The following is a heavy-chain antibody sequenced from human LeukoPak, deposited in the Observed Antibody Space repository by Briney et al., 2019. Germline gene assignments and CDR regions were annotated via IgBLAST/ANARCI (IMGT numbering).Heavy chain of an antibody. J-gene: IGHJ4*02. Sequence: SETLSLTCTVSGGSISSSSYYWGWIRQPPGKGREWIGSIYYSGSTYYNPSLKSRVTISVDTYKNQISLKVSSVTVADTAVYYCARPVYSSSWFDYWGPGTLVTVSS. CDR3: ARPVYSSSWFDY. D-gene: IGHD6-13*01. CDR2: IYYSGST. V-gene: IGHV4-39*01. CDR1: GGSISSSSYY.